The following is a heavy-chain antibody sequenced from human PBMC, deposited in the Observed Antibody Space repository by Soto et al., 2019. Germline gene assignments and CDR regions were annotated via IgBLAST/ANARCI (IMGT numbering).Heavy chain of an antibody. CDR3: ARESVADGMDG. V-gene: IGHV4-59*12. D-gene: IGHD2-21*01. CDR2: IYYGGST. Sequence: PSETLSLTCTVSGGSISSYYWSWIRQPPGQGLEWIGYIYYGGSTNSNPSLRSRVAISVDTSKNQFSLTLSSVTAADTAVYYCARESVADGMDGWGQGTTVTVSS. J-gene: IGHJ6*02. CDR1: GGSISSYY.